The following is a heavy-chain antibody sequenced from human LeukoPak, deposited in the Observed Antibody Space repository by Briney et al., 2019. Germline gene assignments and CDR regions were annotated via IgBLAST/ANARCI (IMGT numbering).Heavy chain of an antibody. J-gene: IGHJ3*02. CDR2: ISAYNGNT. CDR1: GYTFTSYG. Sequence: EASVKVSCTASGYTFTSYGISWVRQAPGQGLEWMGWISAYNGNTNYAQKLQGRVTMTTDTSTSTAYMELRSLRSDDTAVYYCARGLRGKPSDAFDIWGQGTMVTVSS. CDR3: ARGLRGKPSDAFDI. V-gene: IGHV1-18*01. D-gene: IGHD4-23*01.